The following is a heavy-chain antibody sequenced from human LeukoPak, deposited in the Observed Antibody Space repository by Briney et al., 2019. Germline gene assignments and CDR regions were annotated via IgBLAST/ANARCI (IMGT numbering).Heavy chain of an antibody. V-gene: IGHV4-59*01. D-gene: IGHD3-3*01. J-gene: IGHJ5*02. Sequence: KPSETLSLTCTVSGGSISSYYWSWIRQPPGKGLEWIGYIYYSGSTNYNPSLKSRVTISVDMSKNQFSLKLSSVTAADTAVYYCARDFFSATIFGVVSDRGFDPWGQGTLVTVSS. CDR3: ARDFFSATIFGVVSDRGFDP. CDR2: IYYSGST. CDR1: GGSISSYY.